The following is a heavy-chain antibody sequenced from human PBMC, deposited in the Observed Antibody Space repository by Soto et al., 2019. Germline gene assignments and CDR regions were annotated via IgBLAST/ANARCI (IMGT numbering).Heavy chain of an antibody. D-gene: IGHD6-13*01. CDR3: ASNPSWYSSSYGNY. V-gene: IGHV4-4*07. CDR2: IYTSGST. CDR1: GGSISSYY. J-gene: IGHJ4*02. Sequence: SETLSLTCTVSGGSISSYYWSWIRQPAGKGLEWIGRIYTSGSTNYNPSLKSRVTMSVDTSKNQFSLKLSSVTAADTAVYYCASNPSWYSSSYGNYWGQGTLVTVSS.